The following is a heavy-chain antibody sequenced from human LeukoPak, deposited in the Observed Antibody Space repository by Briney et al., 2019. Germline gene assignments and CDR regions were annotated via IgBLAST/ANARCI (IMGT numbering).Heavy chain of an antibody. V-gene: IGHV3-30-3*01. Sequence: PGRSLRLSCAASGFTFSSFPMHWVRQAPGKGLEWMAVISYDGSNKYYADSVKGRFTFSRDNSKNTLYLQMNSLRPEDTAVYYCARDKRDSSGDHYYFDYWGQGTLVTVSS. J-gene: IGHJ4*02. D-gene: IGHD3-22*01. CDR2: ISYDGSNK. CDR1: GFTFSSFP. CDR3: ARDKRDSSGDHYYFDY.